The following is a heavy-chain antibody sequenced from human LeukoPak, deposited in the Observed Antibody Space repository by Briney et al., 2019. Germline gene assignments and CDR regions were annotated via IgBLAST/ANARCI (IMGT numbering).Heavy chain of an antibody. J-gene: IGHJ6*03. Sequence: SETLSLTCTVSGGSISSGYYWGWIRQPPGKGLEWIGSIYHSGSTYYNPSLKSRVTISVDTSKNQFSLKLSSVTAADTAVYYCARAGTGTGYYYYMDVWGKGTTVTVSS. CDR1: GGSISSGYY. CDR3: ARAGTGTGYYYYMDV. CDR2: IYHSGST. D-gene: IGHD1-1*01. V-gene: IGHV4-38-2*02.